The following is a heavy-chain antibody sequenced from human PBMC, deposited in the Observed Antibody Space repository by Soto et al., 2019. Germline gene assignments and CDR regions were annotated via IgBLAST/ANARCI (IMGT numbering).Heavy chain of an antibody. CDR3: AREKEEARLRWLQEAFDI. D-gene: IGHD4-17*01. CDR1: GFTFSSYA. J-gene: IGHJ3*02. Sequence: GGSLRLSCAASGFTFSSYAMHWVRQAPGKGLEWVAVISYDGSNKYYADSVKGRFTISRDNSKNTLYLQMNSLRAEDTAVYYCAREKEEARLRWLQEAFDIWGQGTMVTGS. V-gene: IGHV3-30-3*01. CDR2: ISYDGSNK.